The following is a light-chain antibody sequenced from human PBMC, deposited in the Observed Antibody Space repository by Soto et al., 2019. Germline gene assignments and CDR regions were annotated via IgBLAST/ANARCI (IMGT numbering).Light chain of an antibody. CDR1: QSVSSSY. V-gene: IGKV3-20*01. CDR3: QQYGSSPET. CDR2: GAS. J-gene: IGKJ1*01. Sequence: EIVLTQSPGTLSLSPGERATLSCRASQSVSSSYLAWYQQKPGQAPRLLIYGASSRATGIPDRFSGSASGTDFTLTISRLEPEDFAVYDCQQYGSSPETFGQGTKVDI.